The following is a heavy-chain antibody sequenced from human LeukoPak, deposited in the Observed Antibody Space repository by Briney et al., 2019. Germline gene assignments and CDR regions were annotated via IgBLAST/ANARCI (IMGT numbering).Heavy chain of an antibody. CDR2: IKQDGSEK. Sequence: GGSLRLSCAASGFTFSIYWMAWVRRAPGKGLERVANIKQDGSEKYYVDSVNGRFTISRDNSKNTLYLQMNSLRAEDTALYYCAKDRAFGQFLWGNDYWGQGTLVTVSS. CDR3: AKDRAFGQFLWGNDY. V-gene: IGHV3-7*01. CDR1: GFTFSIYW. J-gene: IGHJ4*02. D-gene: IGHD3-10*01.